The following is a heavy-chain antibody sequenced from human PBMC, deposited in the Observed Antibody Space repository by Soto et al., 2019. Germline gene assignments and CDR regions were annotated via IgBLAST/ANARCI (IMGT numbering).Heavy chain of an antibody. V-gene: IGHV1-24*01. Sequence: ASVKVSCKVSGYTLTELSMHWVRQAPGKGLEWMGGFDPEDGETIYAQKFQGRVTMTEDTSTDTAYMELSSLRSEDTAVYYCATDAITMVRGVIIKDAFDIWGQGTMVTVSS. J-gene: IGHJ3*02. D-gene: IGHD3-10*01. CDR3: ATDAITMVRGVIIKDAFDI. CDR1: GYTLTELS. CDR2: FDPEDGET.